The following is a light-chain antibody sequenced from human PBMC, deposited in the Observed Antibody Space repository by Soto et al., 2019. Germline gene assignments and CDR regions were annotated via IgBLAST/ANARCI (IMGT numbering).Light chain of an antibody. J-gene: IGKJ2*01. CDR1: QSISNY. CDR3: KQRSNWPPLT. V-gene: IGKV3-11*01. Sequence: EIVLTQSPATLSLSPGERATLSCRASQSISNYLAWYQQKPGQAPRLLIYDASNRATGVPARFSGSGSGTDFTLTISSLEPEYFAVYYCKQRSNWPPLTFGQGTKLEI. CDR2: DAS.